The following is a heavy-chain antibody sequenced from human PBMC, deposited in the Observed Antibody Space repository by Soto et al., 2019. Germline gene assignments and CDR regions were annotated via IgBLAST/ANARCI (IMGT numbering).Heavy chain of an antibody. V-gene: IGHV4-39*01. CDR1: GGSISSSSYY. CDR3: ARHELAGTSSTWFAP. D-gene: IGHD1-7*01. J-gene: IGHJ5*02. CDR2: IYYSGST. Sequence: PSETLSLTCTVSGGSISSSSYYWGWIRQPPGKGLEWIGSIYYSGSTYYNPSLKSRVTISVDTSKNQFSLKLSSVTAADAAVYYCARHELAGTSSTWFAPWGQGTLVTVSS.